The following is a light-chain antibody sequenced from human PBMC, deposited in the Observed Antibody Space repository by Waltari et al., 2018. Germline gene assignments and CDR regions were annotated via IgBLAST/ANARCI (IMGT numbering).Light chain of an antibody. J-gene: IGLJ2*01. CDR3: SSYTSTSTVL. Sequence: QSALTQPASVSGSPGQSIIISCTGTSSDVGDYNYVSWYQQHPGKAPKLMIYEVTNRPSGVSNRFSGSKSGHTASLTISGLQAEDEADYYCSSYTSTSTVLFGGGTKLTVL. V-gene: IGLV2-14*01. CDR1: SSDVGDYNY. CDR2: EVT.